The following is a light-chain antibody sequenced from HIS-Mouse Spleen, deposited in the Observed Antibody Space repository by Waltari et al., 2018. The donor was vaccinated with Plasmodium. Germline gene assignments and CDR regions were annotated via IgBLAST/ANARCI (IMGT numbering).Light chain of an antibody. V-gene: IGKV3-15*01. Sequence: EIVMTQSPATLSVSPGERATLSGRASQSVSSNLAWYQQKPGQAPRLLIYGTSTRATGIPARFSGSGSGTEFTRSIRSLQSEDFAVYYCQQYNNWSFTFGPGTKVDIK. J-gene: IGKJ3*01. CDR3: QQYNNWSFT. CDR1: QSVSSN. CDR2: GTS.